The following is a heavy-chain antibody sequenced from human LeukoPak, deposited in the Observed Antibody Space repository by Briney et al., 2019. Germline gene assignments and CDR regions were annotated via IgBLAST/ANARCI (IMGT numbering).Heavy chain of an antibody. D-gene: IGHD3-22*01. J-gene: IGHJ3*02. CDR3: ARVKLNYYDSSTYAFDI. CDR1: GGSISSGSYY. Sequence: PSETLSLTCTVSGGSISSGSYYWSWIRQPAGKGLEWIGRIYNTGSTNYNPSLKSRVTISVDTSKNQFSLKLSSVTAADTAVYCCARVKLNYYDSSTYAFDIWGQGTMVTVSS. CDR2: IYNTGST. V-gene: IGHV4-61*02.